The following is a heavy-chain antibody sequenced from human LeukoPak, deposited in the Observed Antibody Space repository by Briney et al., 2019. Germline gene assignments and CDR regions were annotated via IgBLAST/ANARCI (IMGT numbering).Heavy chain of an antibody. CDR1: GYTFTSYY. CDR3: ARDHSDYEDPDPGAYMDV. J-gene: IGHJ6*03. CDR2: INPSGGST. D-gene: IGHD4-11*01. Sequence: ASVKVSCKASGYTFTSYYMHWVRQAPGQGLEWMGIINPSGGSTSYAQKFQGRVTMTRDTSTSTVYMELSSLRSEDTAVYYCARDHSDYEDPDPGAYMDVWGKGTTVTVSS. V-gene: IGHV1-46*01.